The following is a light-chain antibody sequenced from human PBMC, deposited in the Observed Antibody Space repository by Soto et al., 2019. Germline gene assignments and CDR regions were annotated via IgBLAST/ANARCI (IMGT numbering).Light chain of an antibody. CDR3: CSFAGSYTFGV. CDR2: DVS. J-gene: IGLJ3*02. CDR1: SSDVGDYNY. V-gene: IGLV2-11*01. Sequence: QSALTQPRSVSGSPGQSVTISCTGTSSDVGDYNYVSWYQQYPGKAPKLVIYDVSMRPSGVPDRFSGSKSGNTASLTISGLQAEDEADYYCCSFAGSYTFGVFGGGTKLTVL.